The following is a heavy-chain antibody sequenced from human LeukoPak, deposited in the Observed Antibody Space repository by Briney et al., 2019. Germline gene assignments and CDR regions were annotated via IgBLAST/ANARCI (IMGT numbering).Heavy chain of an antibody. J-gene: IGHJ4*02. Sequence: GGSPRLSCAASGFTVSSYSMNWVRQAPGKGLEWVSSISSTSSYIYYADSVKGRFTISRDNAKNSLYLQMNSLRAEDTAVYYCARAPSTANYYDSSGYYLDYWGQGTLVTVSS. V-gene: IGHV3-21*01. CDR1: GFTVSSYS. CDR2: ISSTSSYI. CDR3: ARAPSTANYYDSSGYYLDY. D-gene: IGHD3-22*01.